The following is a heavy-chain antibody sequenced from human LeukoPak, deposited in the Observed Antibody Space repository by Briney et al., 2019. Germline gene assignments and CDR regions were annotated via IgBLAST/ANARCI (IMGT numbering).Heavy chain of an antibody. CDR1: GFTFSSYW. D-gene: IGHD3-22*01. CDR3: ARGRYYDSSGYYEYSPYFDY. Sequence: GGSLRLSCAASGFTFSSYWMSWVRQAPGKGLEWVANIKQDGSEKYYVDSVKGRLTISRDNAKNSLYLQMNSLRVEDTAVYYCARGRYYDSSGYYEYSPYFDYWGQGTLVTVSS. J-gene: IGHJ4*02. CDR2: IKQDGSEK. V-gene: IGHV3-7*01.